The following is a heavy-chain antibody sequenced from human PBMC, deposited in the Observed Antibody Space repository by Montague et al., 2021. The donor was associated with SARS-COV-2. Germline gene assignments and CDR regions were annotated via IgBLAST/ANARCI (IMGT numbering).Heavy chain of an antibody. Sequence: PALVKPTQTLTLTCTFSGFSLSTSGMCMTWIRQPPGKALEWLALIDWDGDKYYNTSLKSRLTISKDTSKNQVVLTMTNMDPVDTATYYCARGPSDTYYYNGMDVWGRGQTVTVSS. D-gene: IGHD6-25*01. CDR1: GFSLSTSGMC. CDR3: ARGPSDTYYYNGMDV. V-gene: IGHV2-70*12. CDR2: IDWDGDK. J-gene: IGHJ6*02.